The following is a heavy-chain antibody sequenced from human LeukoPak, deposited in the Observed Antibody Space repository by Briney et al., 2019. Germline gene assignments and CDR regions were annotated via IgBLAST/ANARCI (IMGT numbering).Heavy chain of an antibody. J-gene: IGHJ4*02. D-gene: IGHD3-22*01. Sequence: PGGSLRLSCAASGFTFSNYGMHWVRQAPGKGLGWVAVIWYDGSNKYYADSVKGRFTISRDNSKNTLYLQMNSLRAEDTAVYYCARDYYDSSGYYYEVVVGYYWGQGTLVTVSS. CDR1: GFTFSNYG. V-gene: IGHV3-33*08. CDR3: ARDYYDSSGYYYEVVVGYY. CDR2: IWYDGSNK.